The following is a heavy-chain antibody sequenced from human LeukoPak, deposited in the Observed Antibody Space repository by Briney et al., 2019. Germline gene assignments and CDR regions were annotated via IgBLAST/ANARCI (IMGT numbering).Heavy chain of an antibody. J-gene: IGHJ6*04. Sequence: SETLSLTCSVSGDSISSRAFYWSWIRQHPGKGLEWIAYFYSSGATSYNPSLRSRAAISADRSKNQFSVKISSVTAADTGLYFCARTSNVHGGFFMDVWGKGTTVTVSA. CDR2: FYSSGAT. CDR3: ARTSNVHGGFFMDV. CDR1: GDSISSRAFY. D-gene: IGHD6-25*01. V-gene: IGHV4-31*03.